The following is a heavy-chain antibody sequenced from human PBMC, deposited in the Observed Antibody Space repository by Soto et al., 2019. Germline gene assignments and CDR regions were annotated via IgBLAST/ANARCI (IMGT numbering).Heavy chain of an antibody. CDR2: ISGSGDSA. V-gene: IGHV3-23*01. Sequence: GGSLRLSCAASGFTFSSYAMSWFRQAPGKGLEWVSGISGSGDSAYYADSVKGRFTISRDNSKNTLYLQMNSLRAEDTAVYYWAKGVPCIAVPGTGYFQHWGQGTLVTVSS. D-gene: IGHD6-19*01. CDR3: AKGVPCIAVPGTGYFQH. J-gene: IGHJ1*01. CDR1: GFTFSSYA.